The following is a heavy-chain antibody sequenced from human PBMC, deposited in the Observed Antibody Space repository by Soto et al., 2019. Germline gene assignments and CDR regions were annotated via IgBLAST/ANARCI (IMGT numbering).Heavy chain of an antibody. CDR1: GYTFTSYG. D-gene: IGHD3-22*01. CDR3: ARDSPGPLDSSGSSDAFDI. CDR2: ISAYNGNT. Sequence: QVQLVQSGAEVKKPGASVKVSCKASGYTFTSYGISWVRQAPGQGLEWMGWISAYNGNTNYAQKLQGRVTMTTDTSTSTAYMELRSLRSDDTAVYYCARDSPGPLDSSGSSDAFDIWGQGTMVTVSS. J-gene: IGHJ3*02. V-gene: IGHV1-18*01.